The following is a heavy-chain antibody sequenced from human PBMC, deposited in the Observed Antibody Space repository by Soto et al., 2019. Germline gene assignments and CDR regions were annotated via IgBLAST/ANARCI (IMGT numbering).Heavy chain of an antibody. CDR1: GFTFSDYY. CDR2: ISSSSSYT. Sequence: GGSLRLSCAASGFTFSDYYMSWIRRAPGKGLEWVSYISSSSSYTNYADSVKGRFTISRDNAKNSLYLQMNSLRAEDTAVYYCARDRTTPRVGDAFDIWGQGTMVTVSS. V-gene: IGHV3-11*05. CDR3: ARDRTTPRVGDAFDI. D-gene: IGHD1-26*01. J-gene: IGHJ3*02.